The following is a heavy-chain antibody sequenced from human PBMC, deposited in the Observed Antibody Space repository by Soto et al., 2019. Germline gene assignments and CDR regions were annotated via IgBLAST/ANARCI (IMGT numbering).Heavy chain of an antibody. Sequence: QVQLVQSGAEVKKPGASVKVSCKASGYTFTSYAMHWVRQAPGQRLEWMGWINAGNGNTKNSQKFQGRVTITRDTSASTAYRELSSLRSEDTAVYYCARDKSGFAGGELSTGAFDIWGQGTMVTVSS. CDR3: ARDKSGFAGGELSTGAFDI. CDR2: INAGNGNT. V-gene: IGHV1-3*01. J-gene: IGHJ3*02. D-gene: IGHD3-16*02. CDR1: GYTFTSYA.